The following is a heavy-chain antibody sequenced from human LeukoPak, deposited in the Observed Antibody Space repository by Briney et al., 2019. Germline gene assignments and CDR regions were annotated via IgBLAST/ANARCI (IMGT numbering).Heavy chain of an antibody. V-gene: IGHV4-59*01. J-gene: IGHJ4*02. CDR2: SSYSGST. D-gene: IGHD4-17*01. CDR1: GGSITPYY. CDR3: ARAGSYRLTTTL. Sequence: ETLSLTCAVSGGSITPYYWLWIRQPPGQGLEWIGYSSYSGSTSFNPALMSRVTISLDTSTNQVSLKLRSVAAADTAVYYCARAGSYRLTTTLWGQGTLVTVSS.